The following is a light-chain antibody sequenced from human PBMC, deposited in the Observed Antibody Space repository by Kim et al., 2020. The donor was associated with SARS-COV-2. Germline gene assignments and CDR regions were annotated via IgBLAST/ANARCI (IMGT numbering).Light chain of an antibody. V-gene: IGKV1-5*01. CDR1: QTITIW. J-gene: IGKJ1*01. Sequence: DIQMTQSPSTLSASVGDRVTITCRASQTITIWLAWYQQKPGKAPSPLIYAASILESGVPSRFSGSGSGTEFTLTISSLQPDDFATYYCQEYKSDPRTFGQGTKVDIK. CDR3: QEYKSDPRT. CDR2: AAS.